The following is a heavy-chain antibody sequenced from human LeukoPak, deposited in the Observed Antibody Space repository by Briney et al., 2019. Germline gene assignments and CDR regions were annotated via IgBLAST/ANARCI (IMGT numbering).Heavy chain of an antibody. CDR2: IYYSGST. J-gene: IGHJ4*02. CDR1: GGSINSYY. CDR3: AGASYDSSGVH. Sequence: PSETLSLTCTVSGGSINSYYWSWIRQPPGKGLERIGYIYYSGSTNYNPSLKSRVTISVDTSKNQFSLKLSSVTAADTAVYYCAGASYDSSGVHWGQGTLVTVSS. D-gene: IGHD3-22*01. V-gene: IGHV4-59*01.